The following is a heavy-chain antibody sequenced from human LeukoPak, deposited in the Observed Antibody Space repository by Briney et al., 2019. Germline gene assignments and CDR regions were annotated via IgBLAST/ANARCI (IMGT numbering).Heavy chain of an antibody. CDR1: GGSFSGYY. CDR2: INHSGST. Sequence: SETLSLTCAVYGGSFSGYYWSWIRQPPGKGLEWIGEINHSGSTNYNPSLKSRVTISVDTSKNQFSLKLSSVTAADTAVYYCARKGNSSGYYYYFDYWGQGTLVTVSS. D-gene: IGHD3-22*01. J-gene: IGHJ4*02. V-gene: IGHV4-34*01. CDR3: ARKGNSSGYYYYFDY.